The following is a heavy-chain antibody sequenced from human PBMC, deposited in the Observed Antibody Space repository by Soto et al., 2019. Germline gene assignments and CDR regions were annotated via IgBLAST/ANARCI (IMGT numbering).Heavy chain of an antibody. CDR3: ARDQTAAGTKMYGRYYYYGMDV. V-gene: IGHV4-31*03. J-gene: IGHJ6*02. CDR2: IYYSGST. D-gene: IGHD6-13*01. Sequence: QVQLQESGPGLVKPSQTLSLTCTVSGGSISSGGYYWSWIRQHPGKGLEWIGYIYYSGSTYYNPFLKSRVTISVDTSKNQFSLKLSSVTAADTAVYYCARDQTAAGTKMYGRYYYYGMDVWGQGTTVTVSS. CDR1: GGSISSGGYY.